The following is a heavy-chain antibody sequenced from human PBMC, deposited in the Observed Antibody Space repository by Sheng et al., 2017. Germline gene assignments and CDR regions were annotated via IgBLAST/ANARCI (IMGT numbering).Heavy chain of an antibody. CDR2: IIPIFGTA. Sequence: QVQLVQSGAEVKKPGSSVKVSCKASGGTFSSYAISWVRQAPGQGLEWMGGIIPIFGTANYAQKFQGRVTITADESTSTAYMELSSLRSEDTAVYYCARDRRNRFGTSDYYYYYGMDVWGQGTTVTVSS. CDR3: ARDRRNRFGTSDYYYYYGMDV. J-gene: IGHJ6*02. V-gene: IGHV1-69*13. CDR1: GGTFSSYA. D-gene: IGHD3-10*01.